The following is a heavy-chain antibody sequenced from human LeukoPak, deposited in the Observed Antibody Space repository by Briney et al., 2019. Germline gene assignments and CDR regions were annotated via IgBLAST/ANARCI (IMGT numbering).Heavy chain of an antibody. CDR3: ARVRYDFWSGYYTPRIYYFDY. V-gene: IGHV4-59*11. CDR1: GGSISSHY. D-gene: IGHD3-3*01. J-gene: IGHJ4*02. Sequence: SETLSLTCTVSGGSISSHYWSWIRQPPGKGLEWIGYIYYSGGTNYNPSLKSRVTISVDTSKNQFSLKLSSVTAADTAVYYCARVRYDFWSGYYTPRIYYFDYWGQGTLVTVSS. CDR2: IYYSGGT.